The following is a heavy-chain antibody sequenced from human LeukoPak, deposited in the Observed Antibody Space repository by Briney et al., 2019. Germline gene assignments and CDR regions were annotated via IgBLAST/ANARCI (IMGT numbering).Heavy chain of an antibody. CDR2: INHSGST. V-gene: IGHV4-34*01. CDR1: GGSFSGYY. Sequence: PLETLSLTCAVYGGSFSGYYWSWIRQPPGKGLEWIGEINHSGSTNYNPSLKSRVTISVDTSKNQFSLKLSSVTAADTAVYYCARWAELAGYSSRLSYYYMDVWGKGTTVTVSS. J-gene: IGHJ6*03. CDR3: ARWAELAGYSSRLSYYYMDV. D-gene: IGHD4-11*01.